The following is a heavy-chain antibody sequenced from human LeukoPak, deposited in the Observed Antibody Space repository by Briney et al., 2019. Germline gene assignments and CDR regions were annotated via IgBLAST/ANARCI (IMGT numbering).Heavy chain of an antibody. V-gene: IGHV3-7*01. J-gene: IGHJ4*02. D-gene: IGHD1-14*01. CDR1: GFLFSRYW. CDR3: ARDSFETDIDY. Sequence: PGGSLRLSCAASGFLFSRYWMSWVRQAPGEGLEWVANIKEDGSEKYYVESMKGRFTISRDNVKNSPYLQINSLRAEDTAVYYCARDSFETDIDYWGQGTLVTVSS. CDR2: IKEDGSEK.